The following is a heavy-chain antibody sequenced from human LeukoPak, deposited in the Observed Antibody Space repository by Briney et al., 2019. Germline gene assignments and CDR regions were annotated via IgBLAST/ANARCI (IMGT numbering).Heavy chain of an antibody. Sequence: KPSETLSLTCTVSGGSISSGSYYWSWIRQPAGKGLEWIGRIYTSGSTNYNPSLKSRVTISVDTSKNQFSLKLSSVTAADTAVYYCARDLGYYVMDYWGQGTLVTVSS. CDR2: IYTSGST. V-gene: IGHV4-61*02. CDR1: GGSISSGSYY. D-gene: IGHD3-10*02. CDR3: ARDLGYYVMDY. J-gene: IGHJ4*02.